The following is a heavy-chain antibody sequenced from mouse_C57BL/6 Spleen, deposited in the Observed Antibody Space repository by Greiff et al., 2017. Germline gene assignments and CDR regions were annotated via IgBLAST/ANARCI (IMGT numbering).Heavy chain of an antibody. D-gene: IGHD4-1*01. Sequence: EVKLMESGGGLVQPGGSLKLSCAASGFTFSDYGMAWVRQAPRKGPEWVAFISNLAYSIYYADTVTGRFTISRENAKNTPYLEMSSLRSEDTAMYYCARQPGTKTFDYWGQGTTLTVSS. CDR2: ISNLAYSI. CDR1: GFTFSDYG. CDR3: ARQPGTKTFDY. V-gene: IGHV5-15*01. J-gene: IGHJ2*01.